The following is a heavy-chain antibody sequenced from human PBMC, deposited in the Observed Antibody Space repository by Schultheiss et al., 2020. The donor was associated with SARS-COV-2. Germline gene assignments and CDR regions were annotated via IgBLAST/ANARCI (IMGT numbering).Heavy chain of an antibody. Sequence: GGSLRLSCAASGFTFDDYAMHWVRQAPGKGLEWVSGISWNSGSIGYADSVKGRFTISRDNAKNSLYLQMNSLRAEDTAVYYCTRRGSTWYAESYWGQGTLVTVSS. J-gene: IGHJ4*02. CDR1: GFTFDDYA. D-gene: IGHD6-13*01. CDR3: TRRGSTWYAESY. V-gene: IGHV3-9*01. CDR2: ISWNSGSI.